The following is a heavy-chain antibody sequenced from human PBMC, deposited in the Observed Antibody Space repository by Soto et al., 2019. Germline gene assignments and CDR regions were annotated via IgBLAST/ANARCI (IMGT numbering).Heavy chain of an antibody. CDR1: GYSFTSYW. V-gene: IGHV5-51*01. CDR3: ASHLTGDLSIVAFDI. J-gene: IGHJ3*02. D-gene: IGHD7-27*01. Sequence: PGESLKISCNGSGYSFTSYWIGWVGQMPGKGLEWMGIIYPGDSDTRYSPSFQGQVTISADKSISTAYLQWSSLKASDTAMYYCASHLTGDLSIVAFDIWGQGTMVTVSS. CDR2: IYPGDSDT.